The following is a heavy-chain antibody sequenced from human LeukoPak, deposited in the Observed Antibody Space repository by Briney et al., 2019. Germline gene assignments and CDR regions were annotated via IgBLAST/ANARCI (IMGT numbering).Heavy chain of an antibody. Sequence: SETLSLTCAVYGGSFSGYYWSWIRQPPGKGLEWIGEINHSGSTNYNPSLKSRVTISVDTSKNQFSLKLSSVTAADTAVYYCARMDYGPYYYYGMDAWGKGTTVTVSS. CDR1: GGSFSGYY. CDR3: ARMDYGPYYYYGMDA. J-gene: IGHJ6*04. D-gene: IGHD4-17*01. V-gene: IGHV4-34*01. CDR2: INHSGST.